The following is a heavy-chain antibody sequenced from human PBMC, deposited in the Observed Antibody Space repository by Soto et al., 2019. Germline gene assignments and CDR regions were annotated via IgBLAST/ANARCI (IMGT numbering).Heavy chain of an antibody. J-gene: IGHJ4*02. CDR1: GGTFSSYA. V-gene: IGHV1-69*06. Sequence: SVKVSCKASGGTFSSYAISWVRQAPGQGLEWMGGIIPIFGTANYAQKFQGRVTITADKSTSTAYMELSSLRSEDTAVYYCAAVYYYDSSGYYYHFDYWGQRTLVTVSS. CDR3: AAVYYYDSSGYYYHFDY. CDR2: IIPIFGTA. D-gene: IGHD3-22*01.